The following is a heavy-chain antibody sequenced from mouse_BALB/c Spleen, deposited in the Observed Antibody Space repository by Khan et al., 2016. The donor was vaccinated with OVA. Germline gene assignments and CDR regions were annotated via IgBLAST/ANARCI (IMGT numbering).Heavy chain of an antibody. Sequence: EVQLQESGPSLVKPSQTLSLTCSVTGDSITSGYWSWIRKFPGNKPEYMGYMIYTGYTDYNPSLKSRLAITRHTSKNQYYLQLNSVTTEDTATYYWARSTYRYAFAYWGQGTLVTVSA. CDR1: GDSITSGY. J-gene: IGHJ3*01. D-gene: IGHD2-14*01. V-gene: IGHV3-8*02. CDR2: MIYTGYT. CDR3: ARSTYRYAFAY.